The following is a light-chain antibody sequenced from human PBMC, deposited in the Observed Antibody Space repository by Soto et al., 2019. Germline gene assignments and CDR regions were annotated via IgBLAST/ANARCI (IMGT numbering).Light chain of an antibody. CDR1: SSNIGKNY. V-gene: IGLV1-51*01. J-gene: IGLJ1*01. Sequence: QSVLTQPPSVSAAPGQKVTISCSGSSSNIGKNYVSWYQQLPGTAPKLLIYDNNKRPSGIPDRFSGSKSGTSATLGITGLQTGDEADYYCGTWDSSLSAYVFGTGTRSPS. CDR2: DNN. CDR3: GTWDSSLSAYV.